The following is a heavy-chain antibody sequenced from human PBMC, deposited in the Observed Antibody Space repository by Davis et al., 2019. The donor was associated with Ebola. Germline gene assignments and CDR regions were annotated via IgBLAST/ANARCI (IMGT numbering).Heavy chain of an antibody. D-gene: IGHD5-24*01. CDR2: ISGSGGST. V-gene: IGHV3-23*01. Sequence: GDSLKISCAASGSPFSTYAMSWVRQAPGKGLEWVSAISGSGGSTYYADSVKGRFTISRDNAKNSLYLQMNSLRDEDTAVYYCARDRRDGYNPLDYWGQGTLVTVSS. J-gene: IGHJ4*02. CDR3: ARDRRDGYNPLDY. CDR1: GSPFSTYA.